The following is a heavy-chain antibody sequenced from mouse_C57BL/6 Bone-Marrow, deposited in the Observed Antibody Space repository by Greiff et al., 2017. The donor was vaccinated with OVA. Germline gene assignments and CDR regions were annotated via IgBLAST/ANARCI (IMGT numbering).Heavy chain of an antibody. V-gene: IGHV1-50*01. CDR3: ASAVFAY. CDR1: GYTFTSYW. CDR2: IDPSDSYT. J-gene: IGHJ3*01. Sequence: QVQLQQPGAELVKPGASVKLSCKASGYTFTSYWMQWVKQRPGQGLEWIGEIDPSDSYTNYNQKFKGKATLTVDTSSSTAYMQINSLTSEDSAVYYCASAVFAYWGQGTLVTVSA.